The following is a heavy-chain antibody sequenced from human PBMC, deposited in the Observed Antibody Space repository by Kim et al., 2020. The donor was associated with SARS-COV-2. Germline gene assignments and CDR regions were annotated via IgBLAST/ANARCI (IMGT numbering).Heavy chain of an antibody. J-gene: IGHJ3*02. CDR2: IYYSGST. V-gene: IGHV4-39*01. CDR1: GGSISSSSYY. Sequence: SETLSLTCTVSGGSISSSSYYWGWIRQPPGKGLEWIGSIYYSGSTYYNPSLKSRVTISVDTSKNQFSLKLSSVTAADTAVYYCARPRYDSSGSAYSHDAFDIWGQGTMVTVSS. D-gene: IGHD3-22*01. CDR3: ARPRYDSSGSAYSHDAFDI.